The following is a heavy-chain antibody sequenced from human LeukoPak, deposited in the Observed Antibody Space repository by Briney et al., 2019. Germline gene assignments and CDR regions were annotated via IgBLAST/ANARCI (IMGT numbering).Heavy chain of an antibody. CDR1: GFTFSSYA. J-gene: IGHJ4*02. D-gene: IGHD5/OR15-5a*01. Sequence: GGSLRLSCAASGFTFSSYAMSWVRQPPGKGLEWVSTVTSSGGSTYYSDSVKGRFTTSRDNSKNTLYLQMNSLRVEDTAVYYCAKRPGDMVSLDYWGQGTQVTISS. CDR2: VTSSGGST. V-gene: IGHV3-23*01. CDR3: AKRPGDMVSLDY.